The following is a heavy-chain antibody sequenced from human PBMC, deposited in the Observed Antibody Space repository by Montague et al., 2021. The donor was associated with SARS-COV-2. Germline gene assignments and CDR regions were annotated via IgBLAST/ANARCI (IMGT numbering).Heavy chain of an antibody. D-gene: IGHD6-13*01. CDR1: GGSISSYY. V-gene: IGHV4-59*12. Sequence: SETLSLTCTVSGGSISSYYWSWIRQPPGKGLEWIGYIYYTGSTNYNPSLKSRVTISVDTSKNQFSLKLSSVAAADTAVYYRARDSSSSDYYYGLDVWGQGTTVTVSS. CDR3: ARDSSSSDYYYGLDV. J-gene: IGHJ6*02. CDR2: IYYTGST.